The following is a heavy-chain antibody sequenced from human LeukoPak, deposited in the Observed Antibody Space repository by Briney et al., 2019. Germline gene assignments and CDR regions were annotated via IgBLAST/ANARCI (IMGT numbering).Heavy chain of an antibody. D-gene: IGHD6-13*01. J-gene: IGHJ4*02. CDR3: ATSSSWVDY. V-gene: IGHV3-7*03. Sequence: GGSLRLSCAASGFTFSSYWMNWARQAPGKGLEWVASINHNGNVNYYVDSVKGRFTISRDNAKNSLYLQMNSLRAEDTAVYYCATSSSWVDYWGQGTLVTVSS. CDR1: GFTFSSYW. CDR2: INHNGNVN.